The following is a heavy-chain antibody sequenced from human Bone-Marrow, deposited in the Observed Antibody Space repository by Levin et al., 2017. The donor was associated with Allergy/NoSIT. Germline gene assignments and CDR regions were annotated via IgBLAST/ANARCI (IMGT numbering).Heavy chain of an antibody. CDR3: AKDRSGAYCADY. D-gene: IGHD2-15*01. Sequence: GGSLRLSCAASGFTFNNFVMSWVRQAPGKGLEWVSAISGSGVSTYYADSVTGRFTISRDNSKKRVYLQMNSLRAEDTAVYYCAKDRSGAYCADYWGQGTLVTVSS. V-gene: IGHV3-23*01. CDR1: GFTFNNFV. CDR2: ISGSGVST. J-gene: IGHJ4*02.